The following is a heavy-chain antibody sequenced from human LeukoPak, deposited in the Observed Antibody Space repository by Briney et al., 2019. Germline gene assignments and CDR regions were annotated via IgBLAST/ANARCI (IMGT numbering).Heavy chain of an antibody. CDR2: INPNIGGT. V-gene: IGHV1-2*02. CDR3: ATLEGGSRLDP. J-gene: IGHJ5*02. CDR1: GYTFTGYY. Sequence: ASVKVSCKTSGYTFTGYYMHWVRQAPGQGLEWMGWINPNIGGTNYAQKFQGRVTMTRDTSISTAYMELSRLRSDDTAVYFCATLEGGSRLDPWGQGTLVTVSS. D-gene: IGHD1-26*01.